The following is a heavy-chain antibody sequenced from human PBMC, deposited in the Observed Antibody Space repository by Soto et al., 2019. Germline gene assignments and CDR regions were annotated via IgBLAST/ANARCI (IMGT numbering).Heavy chain of an antibody. CDR3: ARGWELRVGMDV. Sequence: PSETLSLTCAVYGGSFSGYYWSWIRQPPGKGLEWIGEINHSGSTNYNPSLKSRVTISVDTSKNQFSLKLSSVTAADTAVYYCARGWELRVGMDVWGQGTTVTVSS. D-gene: IGHD1-26*01. V-gene: IGHV4-34*01. CDR2: INHSGST. J-gene: IGHJ6*02. CDR1: GGSFSGYY.